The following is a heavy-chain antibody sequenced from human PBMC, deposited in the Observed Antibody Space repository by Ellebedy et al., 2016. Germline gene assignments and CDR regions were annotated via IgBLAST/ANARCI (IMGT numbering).Heavy chain of an antibody. CDR1: GGSFSGYY. D-gene: IGHD7-27*01. CDR2: INHSGST. V-gene: IGHV4-34*01. CDR3: ARGFVPGPYFDY. Sequence: SETLSLTXAVYGGSFSGYYWSWIRQPPGKGLEWIGEINHSGSTNYNPSLKSRVTISVDTSKNQFSLKLSSVTAADTAVYYCARGFVPGPYFDYWGQGTLVTVSS. J-gene: IGHJ4*02.